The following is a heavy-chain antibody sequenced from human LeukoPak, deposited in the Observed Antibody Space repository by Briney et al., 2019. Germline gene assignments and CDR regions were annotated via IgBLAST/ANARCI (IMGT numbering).Heavy chain of an antibody. CDR3: ARGVVVVPAAIQGIYYYYYMDV. CDR1: GGSISSYY. D-gene: IGHD2-2*02. J-gene: IGHJ6*03. Sequence: SETLSLTCTVSGGSISSYYWSWIRQPPGKGLEWIGYIYTSGSTNYNPSLKSRVTISVDTSKNQFSLKLSSVTAADTAVYYCARGVVVVPAAIQGIYYYYYMDVWGKGTTVTVSS. CDR2: IYTSGST. V-gene: IGHV4-4*09.